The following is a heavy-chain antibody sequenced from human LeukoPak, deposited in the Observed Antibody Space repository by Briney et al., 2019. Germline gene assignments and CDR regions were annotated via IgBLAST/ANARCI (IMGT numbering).Heavy chain of an antibody. CDR1: GFTFDDYA. Sequence: GGSLRLSCAASGFTFDDYAMHWVRQAPGKGLEWVSLISWDGGSTYYAGSVKGRFTISRDNSKNSLYLQMNSLRAEDTALYYCAKDPGWRSYYYYMDVWGKGTTVTVSS. V-gene: IGHV3-43D*03. J-gene: IGHJ6*03. CDR3: AKDPGWRSYYYYMDV. D-gene: IGHD2-15*01. CDR2: ISWDGGST.